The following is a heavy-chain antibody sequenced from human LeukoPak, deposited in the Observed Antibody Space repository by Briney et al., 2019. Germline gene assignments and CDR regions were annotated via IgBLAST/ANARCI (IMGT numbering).Heavy chain of an antibody. V-gene: IGHV3-23*01. CDR1: GFTFSDYG. J-gene: IGHJ4*02. CDR3: AKSIYFRSWYEY. Sequence: GGSLRLSCVASGFTFSDYGMNWVRQAPGKGLEWVSAISGSGGSTYYADSVKGRFTISRDNSKNTLYLQMNSLRAEDTAVYYCAKSIYFRSWYEYWGQGTLVTVSS. CDR2: ISGSGGST. D-gene: IGHD6-13*01.